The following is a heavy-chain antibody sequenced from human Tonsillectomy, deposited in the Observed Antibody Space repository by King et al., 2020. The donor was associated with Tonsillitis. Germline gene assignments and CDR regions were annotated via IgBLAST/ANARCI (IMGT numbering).Heavy chain of an antibody. CDR2: VNPNSGAT. CDR3: ARDSGYGGSQPISN. D-gene: IGHD4-23*01. J-gene: IGHJ4*02. V-gene: IGHV1-2*02. CDR1: GYTFTGHF. Sequence: QLVQSGAEMKKPGASVRVSCKASGYTFTGHFLHWVRQAPGQGLEWLGWVNPNSGATNYAQKFQGRVTMTGDTSINTVYLNLVSLRSDDTAVYYCARDSGYGGSQPISNWGPGTLVTVPS.